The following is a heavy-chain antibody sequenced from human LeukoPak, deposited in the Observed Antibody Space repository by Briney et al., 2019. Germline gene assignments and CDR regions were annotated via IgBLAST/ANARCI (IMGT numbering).Heavy chain of an antibody. CDR3: ARDNYDFWSPTGFDP. CDR2: IIPIFGTA. Sequence: PVKVSCKASGGTFSSYAISWVRQAPGQGLEWMGGIIPIFGTANYAQKFQGRVTITADESTSTAYMELSSLRSEDTAVYYCARDNYDFWSPTGFDPWGQGTLVTVSS. J-gene: IGHJ5*02. V-gene: IGHV1-69*13. D-gene: IGHD3-3*01. CDR1: GGTFSSYA.